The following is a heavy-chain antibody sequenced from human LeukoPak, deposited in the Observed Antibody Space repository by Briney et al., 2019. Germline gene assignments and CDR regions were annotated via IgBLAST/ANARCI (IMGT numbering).Heavy chain of an antibody. CDR2: ISTGSTYI. Sequence: GGSLRLSCAASGFTFSSYSMSWVRQTPEKGLEWVSSISTGSTYIYHADSVKGRFTISRDNAKNSLNLQLNSLRPDDTAVYYCARGYGDGDSPRDYWGQGTQVTVSS. CDR3: ARGYGDGDSPRDY. V-gene: IGHV3-21*01. D-gene: IGHD4-17*01. CDR1: GFTFSSYS. J-gene: IGHJ4*02.